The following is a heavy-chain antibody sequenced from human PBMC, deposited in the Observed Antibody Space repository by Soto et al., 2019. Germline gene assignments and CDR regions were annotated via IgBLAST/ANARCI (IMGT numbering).Heavy chain of an antibody. CDR2: INAGNGDT. CDR3: ARDSGYAEN. J-gene: IGHJ4*02. D-gene: IGHD5-12*01. CDR1: GYTFTN. Sequence: QVQLVQSGAEVKKPGASVKVSCKASGYTFTNIHWVLQAPGQRLEWMGWINAGNGDTKYSQKFQGRVTITRDTSANTAYLELSSLRSEDTAVYYCARDSGYAENWGKGTLVTLSS. V-gene: IGHV1-3*01.